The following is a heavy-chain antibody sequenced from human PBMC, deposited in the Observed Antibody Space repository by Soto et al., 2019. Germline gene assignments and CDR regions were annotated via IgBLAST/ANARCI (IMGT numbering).Heavy chain of an antibody. Sequence: PGGSLRLSCAASGFTFSNAWMSWVRQAPGKGLEWVGRIKSKTDGGTTDYAAPVKGRFTISRDDSKNTLYLQMNSLKTEDTAVYYCTTVFPGAVAGLHDYWGQGTLVTVSS. D-gene: IGHD6-19*01. CDR3: TTVFPGAVAGLHDY. V-gene: IGHV3-15*01. CDR2: IKSKTDGGTT. CDR1: GFTFSNAW. J-gene: IGHJ4*02.